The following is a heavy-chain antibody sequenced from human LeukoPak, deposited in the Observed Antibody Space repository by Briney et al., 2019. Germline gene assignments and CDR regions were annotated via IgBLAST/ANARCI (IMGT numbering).Heavy chain of an antibody. V-gene: IGHV3-23*01. Sequence: HTGGSLRLSCAASGFTFSSYAMSWVRQAPGKGLEWVSAISGSGGSTYYADSVKGRFTISRDNSKNTLYLQMNSLRAEDTAVYYCAKRPLVEMATIYDYWGQGTLVTVSS. CDR3: AKRPLVEMATIYDY. CDR1: GFTFSSYA. CDR2: ISGSGGST. D-gene: IGHD5-24*01. J-gene: IGHJ4*02.